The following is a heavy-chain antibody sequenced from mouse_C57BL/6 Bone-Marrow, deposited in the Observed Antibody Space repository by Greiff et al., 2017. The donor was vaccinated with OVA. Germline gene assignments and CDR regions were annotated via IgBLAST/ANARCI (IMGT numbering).Heavy chain of an antibody. CDR1: GFTFSSYA. V-gene: IGHV5-9-1*02. CDR3: TREGIYDDYDAFAY. D-gene: IGHD2-4*01. CDR2: ISSGGDYI. J-gene: IGHJ3*01. Sequence: EVKLVESGEGLVKPGGSLKLSCAASGFTFSSYAMSWVRQTPEKRLEWVAYISSGGDYIYYADTVKGRFTISRDNARNTLYLQMSSLKSEDTAMYYCTREGIYDDYDAFAYWGQGTLVTVSA.